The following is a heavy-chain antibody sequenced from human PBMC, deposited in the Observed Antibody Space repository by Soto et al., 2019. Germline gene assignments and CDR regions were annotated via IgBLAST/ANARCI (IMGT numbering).Heavy chain of an antibody. V-gene: IGHV4-59*13. Sequence: SETLSLTCTVSGGSTNSYYWSWIRQPPGKGLEWIGYVYYSGSTKYNPSLKSRVTISIDRSKNRFSLKLKPVIARDTAVYYCGRDPGILVSSNWSAPWGRGTRVPVSS. CDR2: VYYSGST. J-gene: IGHJ5*02. CDR1: GGSTNSYY. D-gene: IGHD3-9*01. CDR3: GRDPGILVSSNWSAP.